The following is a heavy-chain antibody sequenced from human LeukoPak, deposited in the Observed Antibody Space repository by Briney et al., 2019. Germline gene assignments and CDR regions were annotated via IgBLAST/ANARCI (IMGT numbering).Heavy chain of an antibody. CDR1: GGSISSGGYY. V-gene: IGHV4-31*03. J-gene: IGHJ3*02. D-gene: IGHD2-2*01. CDR2: IYYSGST. Sequence: SETLSLTCTVSGGSISSGGYYWSWIRQHPGKGLEWIGYIYYSGSTYYNPSLKSRVTISVDTSKNQFSLKLSSVTAADAAVYYCASLRTSGAFDIWGQGAMVTVSS. CDR3: ASLRTSGAFDI.